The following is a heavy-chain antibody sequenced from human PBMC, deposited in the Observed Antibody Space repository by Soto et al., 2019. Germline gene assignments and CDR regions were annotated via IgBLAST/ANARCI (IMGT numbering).Heavy chain of an antibody. Sequence: GGSLRLSCAASGFTFSSYAMHWVRQAPGKGLEWVAVISYDGSNKYYADSVKGRFTISRDNSKNTLYLQMNSLRAEDTAVYYCARSNYDSSGYYFDYWGQGTLVTVSS. CDR3: ARSNYDSSGYYFDY. J-gene: IGHJ4*02. D-gene: IGHD3-22*01. V-gene: IGHV3-30-3*01. CDR1: GFTFSSYA. CDR2: ISYDGSNK.